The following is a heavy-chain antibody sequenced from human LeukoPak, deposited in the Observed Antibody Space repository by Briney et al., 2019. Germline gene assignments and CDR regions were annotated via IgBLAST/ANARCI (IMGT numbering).Heavy chain of an antibody. Sequence: SETLSLTCTVSGGSISSGSYYWSWIRQPAGKGLEWIGRIYTSGSTNYNPSLKSRVTISVDTSKNQFSLKLSSVTAADTAVYYCASANWGLIDYWGQGTLVTVPS. J-gene: IGHJ4*02. D-gene: IGHD7-27*01. CDR2: IYTSGST. CDR3: ASANWGLIDY. V-gene: IGHV4-61*02. CDR1: GGSISSGSYY.